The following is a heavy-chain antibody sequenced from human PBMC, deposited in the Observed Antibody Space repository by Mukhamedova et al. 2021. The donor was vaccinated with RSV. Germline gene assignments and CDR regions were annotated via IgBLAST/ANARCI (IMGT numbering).Heavy chain of an antibody. D-gene: IGHD2-8*01. CDR3: ARRSLTCTNGVCYSYYFDY. CDR2: IYPRDSDA. J-gene: IGHJ4*02. V-gene: IGHV5-51*01. Sequence: EYMGIIYPRDSDARYSPSFQGQVTFSVDKSINTAYLPWSSLKASDTAIYYCARRSLTCTNGVCYSYYFDYWGQGTLVTVS.